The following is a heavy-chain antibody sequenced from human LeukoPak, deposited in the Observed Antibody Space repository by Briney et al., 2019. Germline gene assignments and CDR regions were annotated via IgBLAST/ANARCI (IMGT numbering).Heavy chain of an antibody. CDR3: AKRGGYSFDY. Sequence: GGSLRLSCAASGFTFSTYPMHWVRQAPGKGLEWVAVISYDGSNKYYADSVKGRFTISRDNSKNTLYLQMNSLRAEDTAVYYCAKRGGYSFDYWGQGTLVAVSS. CDR1: GFTFSTYP. J-gene: IGHJ4*02. CDR2: ISYDGSNK. D-gene: IGHD2-15*01. V-gene: IGHV3-30*18.